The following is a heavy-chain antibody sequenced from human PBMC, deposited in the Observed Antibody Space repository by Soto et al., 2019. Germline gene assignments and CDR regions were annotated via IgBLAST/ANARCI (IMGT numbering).Heavy chain of an antibody. V-gene: IGHV3-33*01. J-gene: IGHJ6*02. Sequence: TGGSLRLSCAASGFTFSSYGMHWVRQAPGKGLEWVAVIWYDGSNKYYADSVKGRFTISRDNSKNTLYLQMNSLRAEDTAVYYCASQYCSGGSCYSRVGYYYYGMDVWGQGTTVTVSS. D-gene: IGHD2-15*01. CDR2: IWYDGSNK. CDR1: GFTFSSYG. CDR3: ASQYCSGGSCYSRVGYYYYGMDV.